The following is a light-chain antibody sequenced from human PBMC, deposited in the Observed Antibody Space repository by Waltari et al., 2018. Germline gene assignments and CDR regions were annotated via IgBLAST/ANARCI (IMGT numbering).Light chain of an antibody. V-gene: IGLV7-43*01. Sequence: QTVVTQEPSLTVSPRGTFTPTCASSTGSVPTDYYPNWFQQKPGQAPRALIYRTANRHSWTPARFSGSLLGGKAALTLSGVQPEDEAHYYCLFYYGGAWVFGGGTKLTVL. CDR1: TGSVPTDYY. J-gene: IGLJ3*02. CDR2: RTA. CDR3: LFYYGGAWV.